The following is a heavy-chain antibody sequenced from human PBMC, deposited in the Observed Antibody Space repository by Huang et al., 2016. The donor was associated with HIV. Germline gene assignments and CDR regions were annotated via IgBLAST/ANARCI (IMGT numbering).Heavy chain of an antibody. CDR2: IYPPDSDT. J-gene: IGHJ4*02. CDR3: ARSEVLVTAVPFDH. D-gene: IGHD2-21*02. Sequence: EVQLVQSEAEVKQPGESLKISCRGSGYSFTNYWIGWVRQRPGEGLEWLGGIYPPDSDTRYSPSFQGEVTFSADKSTRTAYVQWSSLQASDTAIYYCARSEVLVTAVPFDHWGQGTLVTVSS. CDR1: GYSFTNYW. V-gene: IGHV5-51*03.